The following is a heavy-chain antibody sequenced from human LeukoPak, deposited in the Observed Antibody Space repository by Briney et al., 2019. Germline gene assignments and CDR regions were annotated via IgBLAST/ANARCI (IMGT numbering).Heavy chain of an antibody. CDR2: ITSSGSTI. J-gene: IGHJ3*02. CDR3: ARDVTPGSQDAFDI. V-gene: IGHV3-48*03. Sequence: PGGSLRLSCAASGFTFSSYEMNWVRQAPGKGLEWISYITSSGSTIYYSESVKGRFTISRDNGKNSLYLQMNSLRAEDTAVYYCARDVTPGSQDAFDIWGQGTMVTVSS. CDR1: GFTFSSYE. D-gene: IGHD1-14*01.